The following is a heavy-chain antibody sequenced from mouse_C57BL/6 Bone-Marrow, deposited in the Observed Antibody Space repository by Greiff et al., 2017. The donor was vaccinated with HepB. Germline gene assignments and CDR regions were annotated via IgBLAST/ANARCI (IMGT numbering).Heavy chain of an antibody. CDR2: IFPGSGST. V-gene: IGHV1-75*01. CDR1: GYTFTDYY. CDR3: ARDPFYYGNYWFAY. Sequence: VKLQQSGPELVKPGASVKISCKASGYTFTDYYINWVKQRPGQGLEWIGWIFPGSGSTYYNEKFKGKATLTVDKSSSTAYMLLSSLTSEDSAVYFCARDPFYYGNYWFAYWGQGTLVTVSA. J-gene: IGHJ3*01. D-gene: IGHD2-1*01.